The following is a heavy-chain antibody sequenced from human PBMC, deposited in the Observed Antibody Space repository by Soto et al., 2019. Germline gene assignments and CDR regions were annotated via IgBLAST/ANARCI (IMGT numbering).Heavy chain of an antibody. D-gene: IGHD2-21*02. CDR3: ARWRHVMVVTAAFDY. CDR2: VNPSGCHT. V-gene: IGHV1-46*01. J-gene: IGHJ2*01. Sequence: HVQLVQSGAEVKKPGASVKVPCKASGDTFTDYYIHWVRQAPGQGLEWMGTVNPSGCHTTYAPHLLDTMPMTTETGPRAFFMELITLTPAAPAVCYCARWRHVMVVTAAFDYWG. CDR1: GDTFTDYY.